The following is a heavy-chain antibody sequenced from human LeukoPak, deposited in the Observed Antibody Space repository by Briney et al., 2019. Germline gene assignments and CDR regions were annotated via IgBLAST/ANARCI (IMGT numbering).Heavy chain of an antibody. J-gene: IGHJ6*03. D-gene: IGHD4-17*01. V-gene: IGHV3-53*01. Sequence: GGSLRLSCKVSGFTVSSNSWSWVRQAPGKGLEWVSFISSGGNTDHSDSVKGRFTISRDNSKNTLYLQMNSLRAEDTAVYYCAKGADYEPYYYYYYTDVWGKGTTVTVSS. CDR2: ISSGGNT. CDR1: GFTVSSNS. CDR3: AKGADYEPYYYYYYTDV.